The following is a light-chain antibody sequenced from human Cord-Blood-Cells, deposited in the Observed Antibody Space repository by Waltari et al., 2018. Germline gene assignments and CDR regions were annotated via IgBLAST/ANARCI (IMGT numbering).Light chain of an antibody. CDR2: ENN. V-gene: IGLV1-51*02. J-gene: IGLJ1*01. Sequence: QSVLTQPPSVSAAPGQKVTISCSGSSSNIGNNYVSWYQQLPGTAHKLLIYENNKRPSGIPDRFSGSKSGTSATLGITGLQTGDEADYYCGTWDSSLSAYVFGTGTKVTVL. CDR1: SSNIGNNY. CDR3: GTWDSSLSAYV.